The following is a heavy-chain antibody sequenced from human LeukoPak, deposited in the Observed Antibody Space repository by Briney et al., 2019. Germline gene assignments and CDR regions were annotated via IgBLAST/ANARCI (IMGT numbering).Heavy chain of an antibody. V-gene: IGHV3-21*01. J-gene: IGHJ4*02. CDR2: IRSSSSYI. Sequence: GGSLRLSCAASGFTFSSYSMNWVRQAPGKGLEWVSSIRSSSSYIYYADSVKGRFTISRDNAKNSLYLQMNSLRAEDTAVYYCARVSSRVFGYWGQGTLVTVSS. D-gene: IGHD3-10*01. CDR1: GFTFSSYS. CDR3: ARVSSRVFGY.